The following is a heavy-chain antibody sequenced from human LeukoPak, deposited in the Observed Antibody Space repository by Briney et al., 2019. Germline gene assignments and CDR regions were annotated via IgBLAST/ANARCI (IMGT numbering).Heavy chain of an antibody. CDR1: GGSISSYY. D-gene: IGHD5-12*01. CDR2: IYHSGST. CDR3: ARQDVATSHDAFDI. V-gene: IGHV4-59*08. Sequence: PSETLSLACTVSGGSISSYYWTWIRQPPGKGLEWIGYIYHSGSTNYNPSLKSRVTISVDKSKNQFSLKLSSVTAADTAVYYCARQDVATSHDAFDIRGQGTMVTVSS. J-gene: IGHJ3*02.